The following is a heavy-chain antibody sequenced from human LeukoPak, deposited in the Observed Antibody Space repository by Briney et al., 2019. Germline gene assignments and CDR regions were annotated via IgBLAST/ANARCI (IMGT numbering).Heavy chain of an antibody. V-gene: IGHV3-48*01. J-gene: IGHJ4*02. CDR1: GFTFSSYS. CDR3: ARAPRFGRGWSNFDY. D-gene: IGHD6-19*01. Sequence: GGSLRLSCAASGFTFSSYSMNWVREAPGKGLEGGSYISSSSSTIYYADSVKGRFTISRDNAKNSLYLQMNTLRAEDRAVYYCARAPRFGRGWSNFDYWGQGTLVTVSS. CDR2: ISSSSSTI.